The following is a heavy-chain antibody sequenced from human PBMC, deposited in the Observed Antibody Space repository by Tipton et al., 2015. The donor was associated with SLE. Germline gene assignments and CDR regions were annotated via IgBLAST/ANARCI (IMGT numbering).Heavy chain of an antibody. Sequence: TLSLTSAVNGGSFSGYYWSWIRQPPGKGLEWIGSIYYSGSTYYNPSLKSRVTISVDTSKNQFSLKLSSVTAAGTAVYYCARQGVSGRGFDIWGQGTMVTVSS. CDR1: GGSFSGYY. J-gene: IGHJ3*02. V-gene: IGHV4-34*01. CDR3: ARQGVSGRGFDI. CDR2: IYYSGST. D-gene: IGHD1-26*01.